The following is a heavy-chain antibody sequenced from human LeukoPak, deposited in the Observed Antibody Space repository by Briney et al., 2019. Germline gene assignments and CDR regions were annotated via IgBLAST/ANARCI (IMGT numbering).Heavy chain of an antibody. D-gene: IGHD3-22*01. V-gene: IGHV4-59*01. J-gene: IGHJ4*02. CDR1: DDSIKNYF. CDR3: ARGTRRYYDGSGYYYGEFDY. Sequence: SETLSLTCTVPDDSIKNYFWTWIRQSPGKGLEWIGYVFYSGSTSYNPSLRSRLTMSVDTSKSQFSLNLKSVTAAATAVYYCARGTRRYYDGSGYYYGEFDYGGQGILLTVSS. CDR2: VFYSGST.